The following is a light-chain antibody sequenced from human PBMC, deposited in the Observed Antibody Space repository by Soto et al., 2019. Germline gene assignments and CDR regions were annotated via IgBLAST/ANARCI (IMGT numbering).Light chain of an antibody. CDR3: QHRANWPPIT. CDR2: DAS. Sequence: EIVLTQSPATLSLSPGERVTLSCRASQSIHTYLTWYQHKPGQAPRLLIYDASNRATGIPARFSGSGSGTEFTLTISSLEPEDFAVYYCQHRANWPPITFGQGTRREIK. V-gene: IGKV3-11*01. CDR1: QSIHTY. J-gene: IGKJ5*01.